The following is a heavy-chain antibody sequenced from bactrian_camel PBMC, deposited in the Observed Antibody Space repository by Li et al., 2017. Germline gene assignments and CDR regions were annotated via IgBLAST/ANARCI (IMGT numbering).Heavy chain of an antibody. Sequence: QLVESGGDLVQPGGSLRLSCAASGFTFSSYWMYWIRQAPGKGLEWDSGIDGAGGTSTYPDSVKGRFTTSRDHAKNTVYLQMISLKPEDTAVYYCATSDWGLLPQDYWGQGTQVTVS. CDR2: IDGAGGTS. CDR1: GFTFSSYW. V-gene: IGHV3S25*01. CDR3: ATSDWGLLPQDY. D-gene: IGHD2*01. J-gene: IGHJ4*01.